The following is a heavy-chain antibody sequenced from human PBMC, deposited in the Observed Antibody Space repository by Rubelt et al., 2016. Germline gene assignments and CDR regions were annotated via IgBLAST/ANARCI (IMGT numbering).Heavy chain of an antibody. CDR2: FDPEDGET. V-gene: IGHV1-24*01. CDR1: GYTLTDLS. J-gene: IGHJ4*02. Sequence: QVQLVQSGAEVKKPGASVKVSCKVSGYTLTDLSMHWVRQAPGKGLAWMGGFDPEDGETIFARKFRGRVTMTEDTSTDTAYMELSSLRSEDTAVYYCAREDGGSLYFDYWGQGTLVTVSS. CDR3: AREDGGSLYFDY. D-gene: IGHD1-26*01.